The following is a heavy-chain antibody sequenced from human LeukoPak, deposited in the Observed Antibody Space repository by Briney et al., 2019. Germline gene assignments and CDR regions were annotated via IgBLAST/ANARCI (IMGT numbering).Heavy chain of an antibody. D-gene: IGHD5-12*01. V-gene: IGHV3-74*01. CDR2: INTDGSNT. CDR3: ARDGYRTSQGAFDL. CDR1: GFTFSSYW. J-gene: IGHJ3*01. Sequence: QTGGSPRLSCAASGFTFSSYWMHWVRQAPGKGLVWISRINTDGSNTRYEDTVKGRFTISRDNAKNTLYLQMNSLRAEDTAVYYCARDGYRTSQGAFDLWGQGTMVTVSS.